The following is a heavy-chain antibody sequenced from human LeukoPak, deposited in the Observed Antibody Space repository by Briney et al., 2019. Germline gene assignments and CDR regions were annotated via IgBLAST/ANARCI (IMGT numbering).Heavy chain of an antibody. J-gene: IGHJ5*02. CDR2: IYHSGNA. D-gene: IGHD3-10*01. Sequence: SETLSLTCTVSGGSISSSNYYWGWIRQPPGKGLEWIGSIYHSGNAYYNPSLKSRVTISVDTSKNQFSLKLRSVNAADTAVYYCARGGYYGSGNDFRFDPWGQGTLVTVSS. CDR3: ARGGYYGSGNDFRFDP. V-gene: IGHV4-39*07. CDR1: GGSISSSNYY.